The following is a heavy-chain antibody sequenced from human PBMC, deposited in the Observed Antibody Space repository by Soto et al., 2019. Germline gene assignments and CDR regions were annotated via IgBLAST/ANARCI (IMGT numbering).Heavy chain of an antibody. CDR3: ARDTDIVVVPAVYYGMDV. CDR2: ISSSSSYI. D-gene: IGHD2-2*01. J-gene: IGHJ6*02. V-gene: IGHV3-21*01. Sequence: PGGSLRLSCAASGFTFSSYSMNWVRQAPGKGLEWVSSISSSSSYIYYADSVKGRFTISRDNAKNSLYLQMNSLRAEDTAVYYCARDTDIVVVPAVYYGMDVWGQGTTVTVSS. CDR1: GFTFSSYS.